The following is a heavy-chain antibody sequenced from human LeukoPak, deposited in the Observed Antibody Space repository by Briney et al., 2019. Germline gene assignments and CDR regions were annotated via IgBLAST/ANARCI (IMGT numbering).Heavy chain of an antibody. D-gene: IGHD2-2*02. CDR3: ARSYTEPYYFDY. CDR1: GGSISSSSYY. V-gene: IGHV4-39*07. Sequence: PSETLSLTCTVSGGSISSSSYYWGWIRQPPGKGLEWIGSIYYSGSTYYNPSLKSRVTISVDTSKNQFSLKLSSVTAADTAVYYCARSYTEPYYFDYWGQGTLVTVSS. J-gene: IGHJ4*02. CDR2: IYYSGST.